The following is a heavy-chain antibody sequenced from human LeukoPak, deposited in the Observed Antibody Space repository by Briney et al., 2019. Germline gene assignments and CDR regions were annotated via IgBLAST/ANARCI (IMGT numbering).Heavy chain of an antibody. Sequence: PSETLSLTCTVSGDSISSSSYYWGWIRQPPGKGLEWIGSIYYSGSTYYNPSLKSRVTISVDTSKNQFSLKLSSVTAADTAVYYCARQNLIVATTHWGFDYWGQGTLVTVSS. V-gene: IGHV4-39*01. D-gene: IGHD5-12*01. CDR2: IYYSGST. CDR3: ARQNLIVATTHWGFDY. J-gene: IGHJ4*02. CDR1: GDSISSSSYY.